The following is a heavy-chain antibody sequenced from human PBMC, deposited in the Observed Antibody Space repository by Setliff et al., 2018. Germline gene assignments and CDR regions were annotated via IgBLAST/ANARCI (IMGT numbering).Heavy chain of an antibody. CDR3: SRDLQGSGDYVVDY. Sequence: GASVKVSCKASGYTFRNYAFAWVRQAPGQGLEWVGWISVYNGDTNYAQKFQGRLTISRDNAENSLTLQMNSLRVEDTAVYYCSRDLQGSGDYVVDYWGQGTLVTVSS. D-gene: IGHD4-17*01. CDR1: GYTFRNYA. V-gene: IGHV1-18*01. J-gene: IGHJ4*02. CDR2: ISVYNGDT.